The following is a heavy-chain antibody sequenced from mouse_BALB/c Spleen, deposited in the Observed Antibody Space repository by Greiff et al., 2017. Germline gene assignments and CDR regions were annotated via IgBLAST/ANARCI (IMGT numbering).Heavy chain of an antibody. J-gene: IGHJ2*01. CDR2: IRSKSNNYAT. CDR3: VRDRGYGYFDY. V-gene: IGHV10-3*03. CDR1: GFTFNTYA. D-gene: IGHD3-1*01. Sequence: EVQVVESGGGLVQPKGSLKLSCAASGFTFNTYAMHWVCQAPGKGLEWVARIRSKSNNYATYYADSVKDRFTISRDDSQSMLYLQMNNLKTEDTAMYYCVRDRGYGYFDYWGQGTTLTVSS.